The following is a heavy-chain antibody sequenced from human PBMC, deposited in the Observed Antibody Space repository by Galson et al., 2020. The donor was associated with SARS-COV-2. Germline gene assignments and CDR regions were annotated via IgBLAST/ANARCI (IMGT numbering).Heavy chain of an antibody. Sequence: SQTLSLTCAVYGGSFSGYYWSRIRQPPGKRLEWIGEINHSGSTNYHPSPKSRVTIPVDTSKNQFSLNLSSVTAADTAVYYCARGAPAAAGGLYGMHVWGQGTTVTVSS. D-gene: IGHD6-13*01. CDR1: GGSFSGYY. V-gene: IGHV4-34*01. CDR2: INHSGST. CDR3: ARGAPAAAGGLYGMHV. J-gene: IGHJ6*02.